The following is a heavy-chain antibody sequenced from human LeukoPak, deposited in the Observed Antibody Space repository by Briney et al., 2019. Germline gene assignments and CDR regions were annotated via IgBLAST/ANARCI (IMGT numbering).Heavy chain of an antibody. J-gene: IGHJ4*02. CDR3: ARVTTGGYYNC. D-gene: IGHD3-22*01. Sequence: SQTLSLTCTVSGGSISSGTYYWTWIRQPAGKGLEWIGRIYTTGSTNYNPSLKSRVTMSTDTSKNQFSLKLSSVTAADTAVYYCARVTTGGYYNCWGQGTLVTISS. CDR1: GGSISSGTYY. CDR2: IYTTGST. V-gene: IGHV4-61*02.